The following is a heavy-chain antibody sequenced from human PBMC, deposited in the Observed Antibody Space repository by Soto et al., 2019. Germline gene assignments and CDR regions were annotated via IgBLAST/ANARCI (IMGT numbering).Heavy chain of an antibody. CDR3: ARGGHCTNGVCYSGPHGFDI. J-gene: IGHJ3*02. D-gene: IGHD2-8*01. Sequence: QVQLVQSGAEVKKPGASVKVSCKASGYTSTSYGFTWVRQAPGQGLEWMGWISAYNGNTNYAQKLQGRVTMTTDTSTSTAYMELGSLRSDETAVYYCARGGHCTNGVCYSGPHGFDIWGQGTKVTVSS. CDR1: GYTSTSYG. V-gene: IGHV1-18*04. CDR2: ISAYNGNT.